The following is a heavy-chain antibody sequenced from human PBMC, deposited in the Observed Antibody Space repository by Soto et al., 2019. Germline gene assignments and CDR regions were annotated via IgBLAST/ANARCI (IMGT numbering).Heavy chain of an antibody. J-gene: IGHJ3*02. CDR1: GGSISSGGYS. V-gene: IGHV4-30-2*01. Sequence: PSETLSLTCAVSGGSISSGGYSWSWIRQPPGKGLEWIGYIYHSGSTYYNPSLKSRVTISVDRSKNQFSLKLSSVTAADTAVYYCARGLVAAPGAFDIWGQGTMVTVSS. CDR3: ARGLVAAPGAFDI. CDR2: IYHSGST. D-gene: IGHD5-12*01.